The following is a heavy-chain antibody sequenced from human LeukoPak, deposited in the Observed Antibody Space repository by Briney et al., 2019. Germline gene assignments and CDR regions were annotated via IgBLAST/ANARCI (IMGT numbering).Heavy chain of an antibody. CDR1: GFTFSSYS. CDR3: ARDPNPYYYGSGSPDAFDI. Sequence: GGSLRLSCAASGFTFSSYSMNWVRQAPGKGLEWVSYISSSGSTIYYADSVKGRFTISRDNAKNSLYLQMNSLRAEDTAVYYCARDPNPYYYGSGSPDAFDIWGQGTMVTVSS. CDR2: ISSSGSTI. J-gene: IGHJ3*02. D-gene: IGHD3-10*01. V-gene: IGHV3-48*04.